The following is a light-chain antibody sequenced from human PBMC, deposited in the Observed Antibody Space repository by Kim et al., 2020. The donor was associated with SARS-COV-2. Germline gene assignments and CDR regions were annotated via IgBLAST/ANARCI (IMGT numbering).Light chain of an antibody. CDR3: SSRDSSGQGV. J-gene: IGLJ3*02. CDR2: ENN. V-gene: IGLV3-19*01. Sequence: SITSCGGSIRKYHEAWYHQKPPQAPTVLMHYENNVRPSGVPDRFSGSNSGNTAFLTITGAQAEDEAAYYCSSRDSSGQGVFGGGTQLTVL. CDR1: SIRKYH.